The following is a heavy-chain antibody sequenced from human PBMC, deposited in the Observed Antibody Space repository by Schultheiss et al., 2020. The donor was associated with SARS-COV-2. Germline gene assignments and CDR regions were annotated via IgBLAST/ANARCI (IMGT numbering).Heavy chain of an antibody. V-gene: IGHV4-61*01. CDR3: ATIGYGSSTGLAAFDI. CDR2: LYHSGNT. Sequence: SETLSLTCAVSGGSVSSGSYYWGWIRQPPGKGLEWIAYLYHSGNTKYNPSLKSRVTISVDTSKNEFSLKLSSVTAADTAVYYCATIGYGSSTGLAAFDIWGQGTMVTVSS. J-gene: IGHJ3*02. CDR1: GGSVSSGSYY. D-gene: IGHD6-13*01.